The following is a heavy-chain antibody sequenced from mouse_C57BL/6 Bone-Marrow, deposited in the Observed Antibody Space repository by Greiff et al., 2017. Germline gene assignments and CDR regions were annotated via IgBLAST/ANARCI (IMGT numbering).Heavy chain of an antibody. CDR2: ISAGGSYT. D-gene: IGHD1-1*01. CDR3: AREEITTVVANYAMDY. Sequence: DVKLVESGGGLVKPGGSLKLSCAASGFTFSSYAMSWVRQTPEKRLEWVATISAGGSYTYYPDNVKGRITISRDNAKNNLYLQMSDLKSEDTAMYYCAREEITTVVANYAMDYWGQGTAVTGSS. J-gene: IGHJ4*01. CDR1: GFTFSSYA. V-gene: IGHV5-4*01.